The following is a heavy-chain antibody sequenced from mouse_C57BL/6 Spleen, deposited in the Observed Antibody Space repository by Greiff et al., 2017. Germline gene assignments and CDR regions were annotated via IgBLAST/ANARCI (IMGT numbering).Heavy chain of an antibody. J-gene: IGHJ2*01. Sequence: QVQLKESGPELVKPGASVKISCKASGYAFSSSWMNWVKQRPGKGLEWIGRIYPGDGDTNYNGKFKGKATLTADKSSSTAYMQLSSLTSEDSAVYFCAREQTYFDYWGQGTTLTVSS. CDR3: AREQTYFDY. CDR1: GYAFSSSW. CDR2: IYPGDGDT. V-gene: IGHV1-82*01.